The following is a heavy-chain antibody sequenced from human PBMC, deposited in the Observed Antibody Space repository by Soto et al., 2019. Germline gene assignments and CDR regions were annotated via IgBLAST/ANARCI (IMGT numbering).Heavy chain of an antibody. Sequence: ASVKVTCKASGYTFTSYDINWVRQATGQGLEWMGWMNPNSGNTGYAQKFQGRVTMTRNTSISTAYMELSSLRSEDTAVYYCARGAGVYDYIWGSYRPGGYMDVWGKGTTVTVS. CDR2: MNPNSGNT. V-gene: IGHV1-8*01. CDR3: ARGAGVYDYIWGSYRPGGYMDV. J-gene: IGHJ6*03. D-gene: IGHD3-16*02. CDR1: GYTFTSYD.